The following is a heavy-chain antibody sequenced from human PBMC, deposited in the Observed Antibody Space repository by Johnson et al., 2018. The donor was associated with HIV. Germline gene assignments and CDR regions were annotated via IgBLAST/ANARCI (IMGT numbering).Heavy chain of an antibody. CDR2: ISGSGSAR. Sequence: QEQLVESGGGLVKPGGSLRLSCAASRLIFSDYFMSWIRQAPGKGLEWVASISGSGSARYYADSVKGRFTISRDNARTSLYLQMNSLRAEATAVYYCARDQGVRRVVVFDDAFDVWGQGTMVTVSS. J-gene: IGHJ3*01. CDR3: ARDQGVRRVVVFDDAFDV. CDR1: RLIFSDYF. D-gene: IGHD2-15*01. V-gene: IGHV3-11*04.